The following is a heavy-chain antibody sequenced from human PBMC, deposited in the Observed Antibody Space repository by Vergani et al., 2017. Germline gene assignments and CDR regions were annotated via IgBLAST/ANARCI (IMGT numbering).Heavy chain of an antibody. D-gene: IGHD1-26*01. CDR3: ARDLPSDSGSYSDFGY. V-gene: IGHV1-18*04. J-gene: IGHJ4*02. CDR2: ISAYNGNT. Sequence: QVQLVQSGAEVKKPGASVKVSCKASGYTFTSYGISWVRQAPGPGLEWMGWISAYNGNTNYAQKLQGRVTLTTDTSTSTAYMELRSLRSDETAVYYWARDLPSDSGSYSDFGYWGQGTLVTVSA. CDR1: GYTFTSYG.